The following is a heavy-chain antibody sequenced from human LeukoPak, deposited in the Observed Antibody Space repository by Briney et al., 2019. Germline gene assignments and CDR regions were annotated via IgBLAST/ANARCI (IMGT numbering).Heavy chain of an antibody. CDR3: AKDAQGGSGSYSWGTFDY. D-gene: IGHD3-10*01. CDR1: GYTFTSYY. CDR2: INPSGGST. Sequence: ASVKVSCKASGYTFTSYYMHWVRQAPGQGLEWMGIINPSGGSTSYAQKFQGRVTMTRDMSTSTVYMELSSLRPEDTAVYYCAKDAQGGSGSYSWGTFDYWGQGTLVTVSS. J-gene: IGHJ4*02. V-gene: IGHV1-46*01.